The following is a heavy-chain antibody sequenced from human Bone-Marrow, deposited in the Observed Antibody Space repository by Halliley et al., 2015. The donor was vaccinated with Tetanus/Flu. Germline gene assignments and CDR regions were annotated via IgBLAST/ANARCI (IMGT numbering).Heavy chain of an antibody. Sequence: KEDGGEKNYADLVKGRFTIPRDNAKNALYLRRSGLRAEDTAGYYCATLSARAFNYWGQGTLVTVSS. CDR2: KEDGGEK. D-gene: IGHD3-3*02. CDR3: ATLSARAFNY. J-gene: IGHJ4*02. V-gene: IGHV3-7*03.